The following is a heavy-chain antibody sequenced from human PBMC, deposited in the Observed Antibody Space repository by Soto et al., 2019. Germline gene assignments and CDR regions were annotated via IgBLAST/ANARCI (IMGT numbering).Heavy chain of an antibody. D-gene: IGHD2-21*02. V-gene: IGHV4-34*01. CDR2: INHSGST. CDR1: GGSFSGYY. Sequence: PSETLSLTCAVYGGSFSGYYWSWIRQPPGKGLEWIGEINHSGSTNYNPSLKSRVTISVDTSKNQFSLKLSSVTAADTAVYYCARVGVVTAPYYYYYGMDVWGKGTTVTVSS. J-gene: IGHJ6*04. CDR3: ARVGVVTAPYYYYYGMDV.